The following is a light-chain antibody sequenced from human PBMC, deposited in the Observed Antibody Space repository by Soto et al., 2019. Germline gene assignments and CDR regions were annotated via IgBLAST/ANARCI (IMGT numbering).Light chain of an antibody. J-gene: IGKJ1*01. CDR3: QHYNSYGT. Sequence: DIVMTQSPDSLAVSLGERATLSCKSSLNVFFSRNNKSSLAWYQLKPRQPPKALIYWASTRESGVPDRFSGSGSGTDFTLTISSLQPGDFATYFCQHYNSYGTLGQGTKVEI. V-gene: IGKV4-1*01. CDR2: WAS. CDR1: LNVFFSRNNKSS.